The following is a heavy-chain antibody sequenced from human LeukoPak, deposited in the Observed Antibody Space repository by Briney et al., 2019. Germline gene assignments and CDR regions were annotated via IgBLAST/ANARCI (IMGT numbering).Heavy chain of an antibody. Sequence: PSETLSLTCTVSGGSISSSSNYWGWIRQPPGKGLEWIGSIYYSGSTYYNPSLKSRVTISVDTSKNQFSLKLSSVTAADTAVYYCARRVMVRGVIQYYFDYWGQGTLVTVSS. CDR1: GGSISSSSNY. J-gene: IGHJ4*02. CDR2: IYYSGST. V-gene: IGHV4-39*01. D-gene: IGHD3-10*01. CDR3: ARRVMVRGVIQYYFDY.